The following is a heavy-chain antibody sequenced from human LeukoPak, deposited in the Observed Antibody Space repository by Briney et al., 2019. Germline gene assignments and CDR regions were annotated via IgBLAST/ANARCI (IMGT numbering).Heavy chain of an antibody. Sequence: ASVKVSCKASGYTFTGYYMHWVRQAPGQGLEWMGWINPNSGGTNYAQRFQGRVTMTRDTSISTAYMELSRLRSDDTAVYYCARAVAGDNWFDPWGQGTLVTVSS. V-gene: IGHV1-2*02. CDR2: INPNSGGT. J-gene: IGHJ5*02. CDR1: GYTFTGYY. D-gene: IGHD6-19*01. CDR3: ARAVAGDNWFDP.